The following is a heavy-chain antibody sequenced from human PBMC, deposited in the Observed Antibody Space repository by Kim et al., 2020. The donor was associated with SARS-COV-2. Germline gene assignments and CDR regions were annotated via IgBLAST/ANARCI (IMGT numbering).Heavy chain of an antibody. V-gene: IGHV3-11*05. J-gene: IGHJ4*02. D-gene: IGHD6-13*01. CDR1: GFTFSDYD. CDR2: ISSSGRYT. CDR3: ATVIAGAYPDY. Sequence: AGSLRLSCAASGFTFSDYDMSWIRQAPGKGLEWVSYISSSGRYTNYADSVKGRFTISRDNAKNSLYLQMNSLRAEETAVYYCATVIAGAYPDYWGQGTLV.